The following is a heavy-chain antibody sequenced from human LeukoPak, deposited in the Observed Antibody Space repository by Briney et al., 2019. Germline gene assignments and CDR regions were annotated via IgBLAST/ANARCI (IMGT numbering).Heavy chain of an antibody. J-gene: IGHJ4*02. CDR2: IYTSGTT. D-gene: IGHD3/OR15-3a*01. CDR1: GCSISNGSYY. CDR3: AREDWQTKYYLDY. V-gene: IGHV4-61*02. Sequence: SQTLSLTCTVSGCSISNGSYYWSWIRQPAGKGLEWIGRIYTSGTTTYNPSLKSRVTISVATSKNQFTLKLSSVTAADTAAYSCAREDWQTKYYLDYWGQGTLVTVYS.